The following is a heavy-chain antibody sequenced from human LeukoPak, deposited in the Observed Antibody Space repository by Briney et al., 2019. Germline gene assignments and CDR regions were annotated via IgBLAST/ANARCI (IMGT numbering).Heavy chain of an antibody. J-gene: IGHJ4*02. CDR1: DDSITMYY. V-gene: IGHV4-59*01. CDR2: VDHTGST. Sequence: PSETLSLTCSVSDDSITMYYWTWIRQPPGKGLEWIGYVDHTGSTNFNPSLNGRVSISRDTTKNLFSLRLRSVTAADTAVYYCARAFYYYDSSGYEFDYWGQGTLVTVSS. D-gene: IGHD3-22*01. CDR3: ARAFYYYDSSGYEFDY.